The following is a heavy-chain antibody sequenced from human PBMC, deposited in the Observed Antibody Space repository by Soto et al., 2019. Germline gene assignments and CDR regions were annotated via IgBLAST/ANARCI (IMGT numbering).Heavy chain of an antibody. CDR3: ARPRFLEWSYGMDV. D-gene: IGHD3-3*01. V-gene: IGHV1-18*01. CDR1: GYTXTSYG. J-gene: IGHJ6*02. CDR2: ISAYNGNT. Sequence: SXKVSCKASGYTXTSYGIGLVRQAPGQGLEWMGWISAYNGNTNYAQKLQGRVTITTDTYTSTAYMELRSLISDDTAVYYCARPRFLEWSYGMDVWGQGPTVTVSS.